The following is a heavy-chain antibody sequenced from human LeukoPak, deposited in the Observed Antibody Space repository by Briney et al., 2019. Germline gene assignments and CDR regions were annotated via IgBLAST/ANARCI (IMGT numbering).Heavy chain of an antibody. CDR2: ISGSGGST. CDR1: GFTFSSYG. Sequence: GGSLRLSCAASGFTFSSYGMSWVRQAPGKGLEWVSAISGSGGSTYYADSVKGRFIISRDNSKNTLYLQMNSLRAEDTAVYYCAKSGYYYDSSGKEFDYWGQGTLVTVSS. CDR3: AKSGYYYDSSGKEFDY. J-gene: IGHJ4*02. D-gene: IGHD3-22*01. V-gene: IGHV3-23*01.